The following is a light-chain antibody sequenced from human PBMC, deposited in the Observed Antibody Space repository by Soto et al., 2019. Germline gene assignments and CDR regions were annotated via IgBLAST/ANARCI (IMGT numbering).Light chain of an antibody. V-gene: IGKV1-5*03. CDR1: QDISRW. J-gene: IGKJ1*01. Sequence: DVQMTQSPSTLSASVGDRVTITCRASQDISRWLAWYHQKPGKAPKLLIYEASNLEGGVPSRFSGSGSGTAFTLTISSLQPDDFATYYCQQYNIYPWTFGKGTKVEVK. CDR2: EAS. CDR3: QQYNIYPWT.